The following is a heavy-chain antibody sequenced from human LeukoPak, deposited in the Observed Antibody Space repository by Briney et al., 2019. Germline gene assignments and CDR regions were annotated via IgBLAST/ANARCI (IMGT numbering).Heavy chain of an antibody. D-gene: IGHD6-19*01. J-gene: IGHJ3*02. CDR1: GGSFSGYY. CDR3: ARDDSSGWYGGDI. V-gene: IGHV4-34*01. CDR2: INHSGST. Sequence: SETLSLTCAVYGGSFSGYYWSWIRQPPGKGLEWIGEINHSGSTYYNPSLKSRVTISVDTSKNQFSLKLSSVTAADTAVYYCARDDSSGWYGGDIWGQGTMVTVSS.